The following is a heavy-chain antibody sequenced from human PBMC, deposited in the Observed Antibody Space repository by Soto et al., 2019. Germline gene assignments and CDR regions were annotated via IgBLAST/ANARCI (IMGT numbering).Heavy chain of an antibody. CDR2: ISGSGGST. D-gene: IGHD3-22*01. J-gene: IGHJ4*02. CDR3: AKVPLDSSGYYYFDY. CDR1: GFTFSSYA. Sequence: GGSLRLSCAASGFTFSSYAMSWVRQAPGKGLEWVSAISGSGGSTYYADSVKGRFTIPRDNSKNTLYLQMNSLRAEDTAVYYCAKVPLDSSGYYYFDYWGQGTLVTVSS. V-gene: IGHV3-23*01.